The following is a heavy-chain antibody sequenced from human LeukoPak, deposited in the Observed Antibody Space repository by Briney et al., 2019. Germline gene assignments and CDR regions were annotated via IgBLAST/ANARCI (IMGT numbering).Heavy chain of an antibody. CDR2: ISSSSSYI. V-gene: IGHV3-21*01. CDR3: AREYSSSWYFDY. D-gene: IGHD6-13*01. Sequence: PGGSLRLSCAASGFTFSSYSMNWVRQAPGKGLEWVSPISSSSSYIYYADSVKGRFTISRDNAKNSLYLQMNSLRAEDTAVYYCAREYSSSWYFDYWGQGTLVTVPS. CDR1: GFTFSSYS. J-gene: IGHJ4*02.